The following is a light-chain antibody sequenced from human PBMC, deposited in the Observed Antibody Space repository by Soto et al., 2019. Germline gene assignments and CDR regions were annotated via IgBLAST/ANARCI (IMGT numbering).Light chain of an antibody. CDR1: SSNIGNFY. Sequence: QSVLTQPPSVSAAPGQKVTISCSGGSSNIGNFYVSWYQHLPGTAPKLLIYDNSNRPSGVPDRFSGSKSGTSASLAITGLQAEDEADYYCQSYDSSLSGYVFGTGTKVTVL. V-gene: IGLV1-40*01. CDR2: DNS. J-gene: IGLJ1*01. CDR3: QSYDSSLSGYV.